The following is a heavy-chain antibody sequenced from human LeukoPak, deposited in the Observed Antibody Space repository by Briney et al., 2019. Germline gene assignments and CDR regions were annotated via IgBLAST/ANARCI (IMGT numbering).Heavy chain of an antibody. CDR1: GGSFSGYY. Sequence: PSETLSLTCAVYGGSFSGYYWSWIRQPPGKGLEWIGEINHGGSTNYNPSLKSRVTISVDTSKNQFSLKLSSVTAADTAVYYCARGTVLVVYARGPEAFDIWGQGTMVTVSS. D-gene: IGHD2-8*02. J-gene: IGHJ3*02. V-gene: IGHV4-34*01. CDR2: INHGGST. CDR3: ARGTVLVVYARGPEAFDI.